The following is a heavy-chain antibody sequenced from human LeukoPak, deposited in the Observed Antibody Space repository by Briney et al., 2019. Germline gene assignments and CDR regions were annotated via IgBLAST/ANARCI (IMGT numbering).Heavy chain of an antibody. J-gene: IGHJ4*02. CDR1: GGSFSGYY. CDR2: INHSGST. CDR3: ARGDIVVVPAAIAAPVAAAGPLDY. D-gene: IGHD2-2*01. V-gene: IGHV4-34*01. Sequence: SETLSLACAVYGGSFSGYYWSWIRQPPGKGLEWIGEINHSGSTNYNPSLKSRVTISVDTSKNQFSLKLSSVTAADTAVYYCARGDIVVVPAAIAAPVAAAGPLDYWGQGTLVTVSS.